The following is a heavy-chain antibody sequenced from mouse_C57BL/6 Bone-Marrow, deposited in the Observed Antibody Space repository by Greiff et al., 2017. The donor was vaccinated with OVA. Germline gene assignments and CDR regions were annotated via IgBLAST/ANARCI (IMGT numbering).Heavy chain of an antibody. J-gene: IGHJ4*01. CDR1: GYTFTSYW. CDR2: IDPSDSYT. CDR3: AKGDYGNRGGIYAMDY. V-gene: IGHV1-59*01. Sequence: VQLQQPGAELVRPGTSVKLSCKASGYTFTSYWMHWVKQRPGQGLEWIGVIDPSDSYTNYNQKFKGKATLTVDTSSSTAYMQLSSLTSEDSAVYYCAKGDYGNRGGIYAMDYWGQGTSVTVSS. D-gene: IGHD2-1*01.